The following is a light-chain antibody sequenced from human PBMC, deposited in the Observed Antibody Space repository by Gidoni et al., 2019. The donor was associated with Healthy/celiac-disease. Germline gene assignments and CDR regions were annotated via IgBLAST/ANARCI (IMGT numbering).Light chain of an antibody. V-gene: IGKV3-15*01. J-gene: IGKJ1*01. Sequence: EIVMTQSPATLSVSPGERATLSCRASQSVSSNLAWYQQKPGQAPRLLIYGASTRATGIPARFSGSGSGAGFTLTISTLQSEDFAVYYCQQYNNWPPSRTFGQGTKVEIK. CDR2: GAS. CDR3: QQYNNWPPSRT. CDR1: QSVSSN.